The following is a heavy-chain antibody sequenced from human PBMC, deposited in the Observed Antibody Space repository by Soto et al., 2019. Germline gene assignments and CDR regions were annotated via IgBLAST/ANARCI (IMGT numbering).Heavy chain of an antibody. Sequence: QVQLVQSGAEVKKPGASVKVSCKASGYTFTTYGITWVRQAPGQGLEWMGWISAYSGKTHYAQKFQGKVTMTTDTSTNTAYLELRSLRSDDTAVYYCARDPYLGDHQYWGQGTLVTVSS. CDR1: GYTFTTYG. D-gene: IGHD3-16*01. J-gene: IGHJ4*02. V-gene: IGHV1-18*01. CDR3: ARDPYLGDHQY. CDR2: ISAYSGKT.